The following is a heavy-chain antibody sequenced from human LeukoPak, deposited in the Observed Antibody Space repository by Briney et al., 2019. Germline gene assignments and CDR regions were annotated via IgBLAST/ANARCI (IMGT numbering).Heavy chain of an antibody. D-gene: IGHD5-24*01. V-gene: IGHV5-51*01. J-gene: IGHJ4*02. CDR3: ARASRDGYNQNFDH. CDR2: IYPGGSET. CDR1: GXSFSSYC. Sequence: GESPKISFKGLGXSFSSYCNAWVRQRPGKGLEWMGIIYPGGSETRYDPSFQGQVTISADSSTSTAYLQWSSLRASDTAMYYCARASRDGYNQNFDHWGQGTLVTVSS.